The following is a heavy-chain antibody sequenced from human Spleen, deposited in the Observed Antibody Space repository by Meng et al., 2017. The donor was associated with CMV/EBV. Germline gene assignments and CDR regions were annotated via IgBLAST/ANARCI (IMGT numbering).Heavy chain of an antibody. D-gene: IGHD2-15*01. J-gene: IGHJ3*02. V-gene: IGHV3-23*01. CDR1: GFTFSNYA. CDR2: ISSSGSTT. Sequence: GESLKISCAASGFTFSNYAMSWVRQAPGKGLEWVSVISSSGSTTKYADSVKGRFTISRDNSKNTLYLQMNSLRAEDTAVYYCAKTIWGDIVVVVAPRRADAFDIWGQGTMVTVSS. CDR3: AKTIWGDIVVVVAPRRADAFDI.